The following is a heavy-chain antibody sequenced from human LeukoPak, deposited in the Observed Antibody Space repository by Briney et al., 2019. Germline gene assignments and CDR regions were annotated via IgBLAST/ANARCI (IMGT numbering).Heavy chain of an antibody. V-gene: IGHV4-34*01. CDR1: GGSFSGYY. Sequence: PSETLSLTCAVYGGSFSGYYWSWIRQPPGKGLEWIGEINHSGSTNYNPSLKSRVTISVDTSKNQFSLKLSSVTAADTAVYYCASKPGYCSSTSCYTSWFDPWGQGTLVTVSS. CDR2: INHSGST. D-gene: IGHD2-2*02. CDR3: ASKPGYCSSTSCYTSWFDP. J-gene: IGHJ5*02.